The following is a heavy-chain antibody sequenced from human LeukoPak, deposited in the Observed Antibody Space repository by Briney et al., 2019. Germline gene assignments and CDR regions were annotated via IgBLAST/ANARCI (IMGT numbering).Heavy chain of an antibody. Sequence: PGGSLRLSRAASGFTFSSYAMSWVREAPGKGLEWVSAISGSGGSTYYADSVKGRFTISRDNSKNTLYLQMNSLRAEDTAVYYCAKTDIVVVPAAMRGYYFDYWGQGTLVTVSS. J-gene: IGHJ4*02. CDR2: ISGSGGST. D-gene: IGHD2-2*01. CDR1: GFTFSSYA. CDR3: AKTDIVVVPAAMRGYYFDY. V-gene: IGHV3-23*01.